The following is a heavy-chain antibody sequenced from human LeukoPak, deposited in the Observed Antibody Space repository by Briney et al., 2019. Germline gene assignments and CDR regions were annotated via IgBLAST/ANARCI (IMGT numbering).Heavy chain of an antibody. CDR3: ARDVGYCSGGSCYRWFDP. CDR2: IWYDGSNK. J-gene: IGHJ5*02. D-gene: IGHD2-15*01. CDR1: GFTFSSYG. V-gene: IGHV3-33*01. Sequence: PGGSLRLSCAASGFTFSSYGMHWVRQAPGKGLEWVAVIWYDGSNKYYADSVKGRFTISRDNSKNTLYLQMNSLRAEDTAVYYCARDVGYCSGGSCYRWFDPWGQGTLDTVSS.